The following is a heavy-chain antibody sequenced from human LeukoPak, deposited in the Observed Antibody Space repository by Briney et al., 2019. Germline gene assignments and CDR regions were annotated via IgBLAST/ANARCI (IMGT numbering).Heavy chain of an antibody. CDR2: IFHGGST. V-gene: IGHV4-4*02. CDR1: GXAISSNNW. Sequence: SETLSLTCAVSGXAISSNNWWSWVRQPPGKGLEWIGEIFHGGSTNYSPSLKSRVTLSLDKSKNQFSLRLTSVTAADTAVYYCAKSPIAAAGIDYFQYWGQGTLVTVSS. CDR3: AKSPIAAAGIDYFQY. J-gene: IGHJ1*01. D-gene: IGHD6-13*01.